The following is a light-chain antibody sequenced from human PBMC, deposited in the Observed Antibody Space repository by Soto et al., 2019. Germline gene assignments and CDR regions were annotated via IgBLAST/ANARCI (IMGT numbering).Light chain of an antibody. Sequence: DIQMTQSPSTLSASIGDRVTITCRASQSIATCLAWYQQKPGKDPKLLIYEACILERGVPSRFSGSGPETDFTLSINSLQPDDFAAYYCQQFSSDSSTFGLGTKLDIK. V-gene: IGKV1-5*03. J-gene: IGKJ2*01. CDR3: QQFSSDSST. CDR1: QSIATC. CDR2: EAC.